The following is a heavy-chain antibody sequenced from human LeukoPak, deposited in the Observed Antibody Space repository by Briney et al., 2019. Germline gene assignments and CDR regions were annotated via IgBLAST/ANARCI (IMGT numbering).Heavy chain of an antibody. V-gene: IGHV3-20*04. CDR1: GFKFDDYG. Sequence: PGGSLRLSCRGSGFKFDDYGVTWVRQAPGKGLEWVSDINWNGDSTGYAHSVRGRFTISRDNSKNSVYLQMTSLRAEDTAVYFCARDFLTGPNTGGAFDIWGQGTMVTVSS. D-gene: IGHD3-10*01. CDR2: INWNGDST. CDR3: ARDFLTGPNTGGAFDI. J-gene: IGHJ3*02.